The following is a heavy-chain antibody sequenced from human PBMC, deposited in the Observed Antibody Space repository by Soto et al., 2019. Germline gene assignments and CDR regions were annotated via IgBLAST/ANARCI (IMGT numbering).Heavy chain of an antibody. V-gene: IGHV1-2*02. CDR1: GYTFTSYY. CDR3: ARASPSHGEPGAFDI. D-gene: IGHD1-26*01. Sequence: GASVKVSCKASGYTFTSYYMHWVRQAPGQGLEWMGWINPNTGATNYAQKFQGRVTMTRDTSTSTVYMELSSLRSEDTAVYYCARASPSHGEPGAFDIWGQGTMVTVSS. J-gene: IGHJ3*02. CDR2: INPNTGAT.